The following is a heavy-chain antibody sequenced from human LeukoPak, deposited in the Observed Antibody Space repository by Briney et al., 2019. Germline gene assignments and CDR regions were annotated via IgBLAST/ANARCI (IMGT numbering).Heavy chain of an antibody. J-gene: IGHJ4*02. D-gene: IGHD3-16*01. Sequence: SETLSLTCTVSGGSISSYYWSWIRQPPGKGLEWIGYIYYSGSTNYNPSLKSRVTISVDTSKNQFSLKLSSVTAADTAVYYCARGTYDYVSGHFDYWGQGTLVTVSS. CDR2: IYYSGST. V-gene: IGHV4-59*08. CDR3: ARGTYDYVSGHFDY. CDR1: GGSISSYY.